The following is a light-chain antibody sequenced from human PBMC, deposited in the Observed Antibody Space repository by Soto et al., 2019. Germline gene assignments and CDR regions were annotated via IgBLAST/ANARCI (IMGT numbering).Light chain of an antibody. V-gene: IGKV1-13*02. Sequence: AIQLTQSPSSLSASVGDRVTITCRASQGISSALAWYQQKPGKAPKLLIYDASSLESGVPSRFTGSGSGTFFTLTITSLQPEDFATYYCQQSYSSPRTFGPGTKVDIK. CDR2: DAS. CDR1: QGISSA. CDR3: QQSYSSPRT. J-gene: IGKJ1*01.